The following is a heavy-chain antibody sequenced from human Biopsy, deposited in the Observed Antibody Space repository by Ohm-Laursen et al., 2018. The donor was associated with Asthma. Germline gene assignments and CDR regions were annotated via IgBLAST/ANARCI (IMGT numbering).Heavy chain of an antibody. CDR2: LIPVLGTP. CDR3: ARGYSGSDRIVYYYSGLEV. Sequence: SVTASCKASADSFSNYAISSARHDPGQGLEWMGGLIPVLGTPDHAQMFEGRVTITADESTSTAYMELSSLSSEDTAVYYCARGYSGSDRIVYYYSGLEVWGQGTTVTVSS. D-gene: IGHD5-12*01. CDR1: ADSFSNYA. V-gene: IGHV1-69*13. J-gene: IGHJ6*02.